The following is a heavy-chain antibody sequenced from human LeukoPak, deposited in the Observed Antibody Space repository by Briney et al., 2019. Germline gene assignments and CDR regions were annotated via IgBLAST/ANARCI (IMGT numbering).Heavy chain of an antibody. J-gene: IGHJ4*02. V-gene: IGHV1-46*01. CDR3: ARVTAGGERSSELDY. CDR1: GYTFTSYY. D-gene: IGHD2-8*02. Sequence: ASVKVSCKASGYTFTSYYMHWVRQAPGQGLEWMGIINPSGGSKSYAQKFQGRVTMTRDTSTSTVFMELSSLRSEDTAVYYCARVTAGGERSSELDYWGQGTLVTVSS. CDR2: INPSGGSK.